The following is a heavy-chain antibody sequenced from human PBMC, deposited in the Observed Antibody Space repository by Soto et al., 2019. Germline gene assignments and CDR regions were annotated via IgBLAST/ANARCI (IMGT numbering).Heavy chain of an antibody. CDR3: ARMEYGDYVNEVYYYGKDV. Sequence: SETLSLTCAVYGGSFSGYYWSWIRQPPGKGLEWIGEINHSGSTNYNPSLKSRVTISVDTSKNQFSLKLSSVTAADTAVYYCARMEYGDYVNEVYYYGKDVWGQGTSVTVSS. D-gene: IGHD4-17*01. J-gene: IGHJ6*02. V-gene: IGHV4-34*01. CDR1: GGSFSGYY. CDR2: INHSGST.